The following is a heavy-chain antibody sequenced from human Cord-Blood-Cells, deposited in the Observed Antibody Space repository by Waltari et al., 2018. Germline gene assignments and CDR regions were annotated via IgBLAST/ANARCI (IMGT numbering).Heavy chain of an antibody. CDR2: INPNSGGT. D-gene: IGHD1-1*01. J-gene: IGHJ3*02. CDR1: GYTFTGYA. CDR3: ARYQPLVQDAFDI. Sequence: QVQLVQSGAAVKQHGASVADSCRPAGYTFTGYAMSWVRRAPGQGLEWMGWINPNSGGTNYAQKFQGRVTMTRDTSISTAYMELSRLRSDDTAVYYCARYQPLVQDAFDIWGQGTMVTVSS. V-gene: IGHV1-2*02.